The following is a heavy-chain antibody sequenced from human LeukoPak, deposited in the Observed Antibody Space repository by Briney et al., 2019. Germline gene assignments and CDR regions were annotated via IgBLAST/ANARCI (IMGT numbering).Heavy chain of an antibody. Sequence: GGTLRLSCAASGFSFSTSGMSWVRQTPEKGLEWVSSISGSGSSIFYTDSVKGWFTISRDNSNSTLYLQMTSLRADDTAIYYCAKEPNLSFYYMADWGKGTTVTISS. CDR1: GFSFSTSG. J-gene: IGHJ6*03. V-gene: IGHV3-23*01. D-gene: IGHD1-14*01. CDR2: ISGSGSSI. CDR3: AKEPNLSFYYMAD.